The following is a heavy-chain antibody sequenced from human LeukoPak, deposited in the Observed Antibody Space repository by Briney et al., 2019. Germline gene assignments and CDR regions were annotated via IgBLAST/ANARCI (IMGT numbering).Heavy chain of an antibody. Sequence: SETLSLTRAVYGGSFSGYYWSWIRQPPGKGLEWIGEINHSGSTNYNPSLKSRVTISVDTSKNQFSLKLSSVTAADTAVYYCARVGIVGPTLGPWGQGTLVTVSS. CDR2: INHSGST. J-gene: IGHJ5*02. CDR1: GGSFSGYY. CDR3: ARVGIVGPTLGP. D-gene: IGHD1-26*01. V-gene: IGHV4-34*01.